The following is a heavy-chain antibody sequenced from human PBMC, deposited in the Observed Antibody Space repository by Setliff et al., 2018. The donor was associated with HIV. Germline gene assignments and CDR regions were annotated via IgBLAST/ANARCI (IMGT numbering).Heavy chain of an antibody. V-gene: IGHV1-24*01. CDR2: FDPEDGET. J-gene: IGHJ4*02. Sequence: ASVKVSCKVSGYTLTELSMHWVRQAPGKGLEWMGGFDPEDGETIYAQKFQGRVTMTEDTSTDTAYMELSSLRSEDPAVYYCATARSKVRLGELSLFDYWGQGTLVTVSS. D-gene: IGHD3-16*02. CDR3: ATARSKVRLGELSLFDY. CDR1: GYTLTELS.